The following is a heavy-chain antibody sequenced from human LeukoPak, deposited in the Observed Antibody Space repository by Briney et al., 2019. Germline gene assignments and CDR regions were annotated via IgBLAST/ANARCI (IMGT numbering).Heavy chain of an antibody. V-gene: IGHV3-43*01. CDR2: ISWDGGST. CDR3: AKDIGTIFGVVIDAFDI. CDR1: GFTFDGYA. J-gene: IGHJ3*02. Sequence: GGSLRLSCAASGFTFDGYAMHWVRQAPGKGLEWVSLISWDGGSTYYADSVKGRFTISRDNSKNSLYLQMNSLRTEDTALYYCAKDIGTIFGVVIDAFDIWGQGTMVTVSS. D-gene: IGHD3-3*01.